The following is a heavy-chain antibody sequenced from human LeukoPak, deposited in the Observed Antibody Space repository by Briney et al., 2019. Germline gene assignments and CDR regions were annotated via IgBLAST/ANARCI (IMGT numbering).Heavy chain of an antibody. CDR2: ISAYNGNT. CDR1: GYTFTSYG. J-gene: IGHJ6*02. D-gene: IGHD2-2*01. CDR3: ARYCSSTSCYHYYGMDV. Sequence: ASVKVSCKASGYTFTSYGISWVRQAPGQGLEWMGWISAYNGNTNHAQKLQGRVTMTTDTSTSTAYMELRSLRSDDTAVYYCARYCSSTSCYHYYGMDVWGQGTTVTVSS. V-gene: IGHV1-18*01.